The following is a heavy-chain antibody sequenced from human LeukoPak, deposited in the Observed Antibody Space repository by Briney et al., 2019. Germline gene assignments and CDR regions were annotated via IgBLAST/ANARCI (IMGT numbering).Heavy chain of an antibody. Sequence: GGSLRLSCAASGLTFSSYSMNWVRQAPGKGLEWVSSISSSSGYIYYADSVKGRFTISRDNAKNSLYLQMTSLRAEDTAVYYCARDSGTSYSSGWYDSWGQGTLVTVSS. J-gene: IGHJ5*01. CDR1: GLTFSSYS. CDR2: ISSSSGYI. CDR3: ARDSGTSYSSGWYDS. V-gene: IGHV3-21*01. D-gene: IGHD3-22*01.